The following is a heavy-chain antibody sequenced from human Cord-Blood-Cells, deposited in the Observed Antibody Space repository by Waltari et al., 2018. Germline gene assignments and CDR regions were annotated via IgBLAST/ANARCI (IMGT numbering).Heavy chain of an antibody. Sequence: QVQLVESGGGVVQPGRSLRPSCAAFGFTFSTYGMHWVRQAPGKGLEWVAVISYDGSNKYYADSVKGRFTISRDNSKNTLYLQMNSLRAEDTAVYYCAKTATVGGAFDIWGQGTMVTVSS. J-gene: IGHJ3*02. CDR3: AKTATVGGAFDI. CDR1: GFTFSTYG. V-gene: IGHV3-30*18. D-gene: IGHD4-4*01. CDR2: ISYDGSNK.